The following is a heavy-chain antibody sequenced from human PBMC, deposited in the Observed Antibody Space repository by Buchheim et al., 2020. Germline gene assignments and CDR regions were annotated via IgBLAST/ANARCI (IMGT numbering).Heavy chain of an antibody. Sequence: EVQLVESGGGLVQPGGSLRLSCAVSGITFSSYWMHWVRQGPGKGLVWVSRINNDGSNTRYADSVKGRFTISRDNAKNTLYLQMNSLRAEDTAVYYCAGGIGYRFDPWGQGTL. J-gene: IGHJ5*02. V-gene: IGHV3-74*01. CDR2: INNDGSNT. CDR1: GITFSSYW. CDR3: AGGIGYRFDP. D-gene: IGHD6-25*01.